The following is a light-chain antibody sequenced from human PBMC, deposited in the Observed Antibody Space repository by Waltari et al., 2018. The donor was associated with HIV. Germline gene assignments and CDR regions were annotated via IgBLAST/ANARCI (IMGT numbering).Light chain of an antibody. V-gene: IGLV1-51*01. J-gene: IGLJ2*01. CDR1: SSNTGNNY. CDR2: ENN. Sequence: QSVLTQPPSVSAAPGQKVAISCSGSSSNTGNNYVSWYQHFPGTAPKLLIYENNHRPSGIPDRFSGSKSGTTATLGITGLQTGDEADYYCEAWDLSLSAVVFGGGTRLTVL. CDR3: EAWDLSLSAVV.